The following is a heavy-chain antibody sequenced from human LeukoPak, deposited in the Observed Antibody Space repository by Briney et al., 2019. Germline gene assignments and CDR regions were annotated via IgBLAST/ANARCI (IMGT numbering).Heavy chain of an antibody. D-gene: IGHD3-3*02. Sequence: GSLRLSCAASGFKFSDYSMSWVRQAPGKGLEWVAGIGGSSGGTYYGDSVKGRFTVSRDNSKNTLYLQMNSLRAEDTAVYYCAKFASVFAAVDAFDIWGQGTMVTVSS. CDR3: AKFASVFAAVDAFDI. V-gene: IGHV3-23*01. J-gene: IGHJ3*02. CDR2: IGGSSGGT. CDR1: GFKFSDYS.